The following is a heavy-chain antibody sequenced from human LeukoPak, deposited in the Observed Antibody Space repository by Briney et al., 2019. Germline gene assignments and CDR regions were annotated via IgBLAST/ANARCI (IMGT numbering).Heavy chain of an antibody. Sequence: GGSLRLSCAASGFTFSTYAMTWARQAPGKGLEWVSSITGSGDGTSAADSVKGRFTISRDNSKNTLYLQMNSLRAEDTAVYYCAKDRVHSDNWFDPWGQGTLVIVSS. CDR3: AKDRVHSDNWFDP. CDR2: ITGSGDGT. V-gene: IGHV3-23*01. D-gene: IGHD3-10*01. CDR1: GFTFSTYA. J-gene: IGHJ5*02.